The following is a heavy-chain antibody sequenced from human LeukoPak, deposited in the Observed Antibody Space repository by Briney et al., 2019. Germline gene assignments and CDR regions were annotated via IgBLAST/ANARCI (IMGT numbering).Heavy chain of an antibody. Sequence: GGSLRVSCAAFGFIFSNYAMMWVRQAPGQGLEWVSSVTGSGGGTFFAESVKGRFTISRDNSQNTLYLQMNSLGAEDTAVYYCAKGSASALVDWFDPWGQGTLVTVSS. J-gene: IGHJ5*02. CDR3: AKGSASALVDWFDP. D-gene: IGHD4/OR15-4a*01. CDR2: VTGSGGGT. V-gene: IGHV3-23*01. CDR1: GFIFSNYA.